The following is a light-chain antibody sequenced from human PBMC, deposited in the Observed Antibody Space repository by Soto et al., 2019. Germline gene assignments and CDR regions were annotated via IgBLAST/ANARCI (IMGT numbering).Light chain of an antibody. CDR1: QSVSSSY. CDR2: GAS. V-gene: IGKV3-20*01. Sequence: EIALTQSPGTLSLSPGERATLSCRASQSVSSSYLAWYQQKPGQAPRLLIFGASNRATGIPDRFSGSGSGTDFTLTISRLEPEDFVMYYCQLSGSSLLTFGGGTKVEIK. CDR3: QLSGSSLLT. J-gene: IGKJ4*01.